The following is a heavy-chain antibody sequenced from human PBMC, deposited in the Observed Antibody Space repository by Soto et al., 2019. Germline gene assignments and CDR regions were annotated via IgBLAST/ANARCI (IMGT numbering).Heavy chain of an antibody. CDR3: VRAMYYTDSSGYTRFFDY. V-gene: IGHV3-72*01. CDR2: SRDKAQGYST. CDR1: GFSVSDHY. Sequence: GGSLRLSCAASGFSVSDHYIDWVRQAPGKGLEWVGRSRDKAQGYSTDYAGSVKSRFSTSTENTKNSVLLQMNSLRTEDTAVYYCVRAMYYTDSSGYTRFFDYWGQGTLVTVSS. D-gene: IGHD3-22*01. J-gene: IGHJ4*02.